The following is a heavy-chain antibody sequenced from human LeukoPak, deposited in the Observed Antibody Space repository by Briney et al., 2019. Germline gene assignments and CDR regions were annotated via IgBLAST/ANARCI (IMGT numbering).Heavy chain of an antibody. CDR3: ARKSYSSPSFDY. Sequence: GGSLRLSCAASGFTFSSYWMSWVRQAPGKGLEWVAVISYDGSNKYYADSVKGRFTISRDNSKNTLYLQMNSLRAEDTAVYYCARKSYSSPSFDYWGQGTLVTVSS. CDR1: GFTFSSYW. V-gene: IGHV3-30-3*01. J-gene: IGHJ4*02. CDR2: ISYDGSNK. D-gene: IGHD6-13*01.